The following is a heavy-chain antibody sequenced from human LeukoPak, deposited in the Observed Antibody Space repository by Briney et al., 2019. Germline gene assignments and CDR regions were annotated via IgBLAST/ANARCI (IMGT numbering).Heavy chain of an antibody. CDR3: ARKTPRVYYYDSSGYYSDY. V-gene: IGHV3-23*01. CDR2: ISGSGGST. D-gene: IGHD3-22*01. CDR1: GFTFSSYA. Sequence: GGSLRLSCAASGFTFSSYAMSWVRQAPGKGLEWVSAISGSGGSTYYADSVKGRFTISRDNSKNTLYLQRNSLRAEDTAVYYGARKTPRVYYYDSSGYYSDYWGQGTLVTVSS. J-gene: IGHJ4*02.